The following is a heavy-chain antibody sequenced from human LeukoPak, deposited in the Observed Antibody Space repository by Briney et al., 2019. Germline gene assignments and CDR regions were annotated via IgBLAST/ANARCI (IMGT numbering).Heavy chain of an antibody. D-gene: IGHD6-13*01. Sequence: PSETLSLTCTVSGGSISSSSYYWGWIRQPPGKGLEWIGSIYYSGSTYYNPSLKSRVTISVDTSKNQFSLKLSSVTAADTAVYYCARVPRGSSSWFYYYYYMDVWGKGTTVTISS. J-gene: IGHJ6*03. V-gene: IGHV4-39*07. CDR3: ARVPRGSSSWFYYYYYMDV. CDR2: IYYSGST. CDR1: GGSISSSSYY.